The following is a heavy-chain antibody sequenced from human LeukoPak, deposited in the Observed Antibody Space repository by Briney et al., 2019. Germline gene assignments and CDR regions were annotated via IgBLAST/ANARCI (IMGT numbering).Heavy chain of an antibody. CDR2: ISDSGGDS. J-gene: IGHJ4*02. V-gene: IGHV3-23*01. D-gene: IGHD1-26*01. CDR3: AKGGSYAPLDY. CDR1: RFTFSSSA. Sequence: GGSLRLSCTASRFTFSSSAMTWVRQAPGKGLDWVSAISDSGGDSIYTDSVKDRFTISRDNSKNTLYLQMNSLRAEDTALYYCAKGGSYAPLDYWGQGTLVTVSS.